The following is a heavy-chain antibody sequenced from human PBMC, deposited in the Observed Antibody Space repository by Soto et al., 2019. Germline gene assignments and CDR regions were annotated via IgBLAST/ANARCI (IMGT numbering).Heavy chain of an antibody. CDR3: AKGAVAGTPTSYYYYGMDV. Sequence: GASVKVSCKASGGTFRTYAISWVRQAPGQGLEWMGEIIPIFGTVNYAQKFQGRVTITADESTTTVYMDLRSLRSEDTAVYYCAKGAVAGTPTSYYYYGMDVWGHGTTVTVSS. D-gene: IGHD6-19*01. CDR1: GGTFRTYA. V-gene: IGHV1-69*13. J-gene: IGHJ6*02. CDR2: IIPIFGTV.